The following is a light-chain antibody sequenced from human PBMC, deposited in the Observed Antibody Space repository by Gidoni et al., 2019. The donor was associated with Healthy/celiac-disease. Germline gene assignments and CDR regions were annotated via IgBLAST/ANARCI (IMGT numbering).Light chain of an antibody. CDR1: QTISTY. J-gene: IGKJ4*01. CDR3: QQSLTTPLT. V-gene: IGKV1-39*01. CDR2: AAS. Sequence: DIRLTQSPSSLSASVGDRVTMSCRSSQTISTYLHCYQQKPVPPPQLLIHAASTLQSGVPSRFSGSGSGTDFTLTISNLQLEDFATYFCQQSLTTPLTFGGGTKVEMK.